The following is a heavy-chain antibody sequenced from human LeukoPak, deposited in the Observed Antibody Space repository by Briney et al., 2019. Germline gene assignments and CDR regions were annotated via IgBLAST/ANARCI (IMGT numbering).Heavy chain of an antibody. V-gene: IGHV3-7*03. J-gene: IGHJ4*02. CDR3: ATYDSWSGYNIAY. D-gene: IGHD3-3*01. CDR1: GFTLSSRW. CDR2: INRDGSEK. Sequence: GGSLRLSCVVSGFTLSSRWMMWVRQAPGKGLEWMTNINRDGSEKNYVDSVKGRFTITRDNAENSLYLQMNSLRVEDTAIYYCATYDSWSGYNIAYWGQGTLVTVSS.